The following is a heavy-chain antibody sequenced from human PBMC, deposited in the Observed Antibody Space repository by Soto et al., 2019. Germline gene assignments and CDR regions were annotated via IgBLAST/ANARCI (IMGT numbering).Heavy chain of an antibody. D-gene: IGHD3-3*01. Sequence: PSETLSLTCTVSGGSVSSGNYYWSWIRQPPGKGLEWIGYIYFSGSTYYNPSLKSRVTISVDTSKDQFSLKLSSVTAADTAVYYCASGGARIWSGSFNYWGQGTLVTVSS. CDR3: ASGGARIWSGSFNY. CDR1: GGSVSSGNYY. CDR2: IYFSGST. V-gene: IGHV4-61*01. J-gene: IGHJ4*02.